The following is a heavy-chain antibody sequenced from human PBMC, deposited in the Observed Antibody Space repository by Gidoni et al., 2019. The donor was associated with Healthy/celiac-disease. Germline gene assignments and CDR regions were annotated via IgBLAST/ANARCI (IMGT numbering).Heavy chain of an antibody. J-gene: IGHJ3*02. CDR1: GFTFSTAW. CDR2: IKSKTDGGTT. Sequence: EVQLVESGGGLVKPGGSLRLSCAASGFTFSTAWLSWVRQAPGKGLEWVGRIKSKTDGGTTDYAAPVKGRFTISRDDSKNTLYLQMNSLKTEDTAVYYCTTETVLLWFGELDSPGAFDIWGQGTMVTVSS. D-gene: IGHD3-10*01. CDR3: TTETVLLWFGELDSPGAFDI. V-gene: IGHV3-15*01.